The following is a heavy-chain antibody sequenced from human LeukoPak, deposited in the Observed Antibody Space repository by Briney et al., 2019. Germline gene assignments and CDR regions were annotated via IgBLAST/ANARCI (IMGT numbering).Heavy chain of an antibody. V-gene: IGHV4-34*01. CDR2: INDSGST. CDR1: GGSFSGYY. Sequence: SETLSLTCAVYGGSFSGYYWSWIRQPPGKGLEWIGEINDSGSTNYNPSLKSRVTISVDTSKNQFSLKLSSVTAADTAVYYCASLRPFDYWGQGTLVTVSS. CDR3: ASLRPFDY. J-gene: IGHJ4*02.